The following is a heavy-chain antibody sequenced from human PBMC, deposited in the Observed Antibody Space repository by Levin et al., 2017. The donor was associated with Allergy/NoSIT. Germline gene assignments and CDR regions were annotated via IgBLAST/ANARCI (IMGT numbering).Heavy chain of an antibody. CDR2: IYYSGST. CDR1: GGSISSYY. D-gene: IGHD3-22*01. J-gene: IGHJ4*02. V-gene: IGHV4-59*01. CDR3: ARGTYYYDSSGYYYTASRTYYFDY. Sequence: KPSETLSLTCTVSGGSISSYYWSWIRQPPGKGLEWIGYIYYSGSTNYNPSLKSRVTISVDTSKNQFSLKLSSVTAADTAVYYCARGTYYYDSSGYYYTASRTYYFDYWGQGTLVTVSS.